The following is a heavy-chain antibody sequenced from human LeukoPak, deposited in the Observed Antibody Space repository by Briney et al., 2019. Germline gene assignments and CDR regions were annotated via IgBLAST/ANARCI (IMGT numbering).Heavy chain of an antibody. D-gene: IGHD3-22*01. CDR3: AKTKTIVVVREYYFDY. CDR1: GFTFSSYA. V-gene: IGHV3-23*01. CDR2: ISGSGGST. Sequence: GGSLRLSCAASGFTFSSYAMSWVRQAPGKGLEWVSAISGSGGSTYYADSVKGRFTISRDNSKNTLYLQMNSLRAEDTAVYYCAKTKTIVVVREYYFDYWGQGTLVTVSS. J-gene: IGHJ4*02.